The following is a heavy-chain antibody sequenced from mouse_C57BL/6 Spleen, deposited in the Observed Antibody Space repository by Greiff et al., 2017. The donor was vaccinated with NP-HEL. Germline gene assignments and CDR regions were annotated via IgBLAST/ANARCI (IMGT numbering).Heavy chain of an antibody. CDR1: GFTFSDYY. D-gene: IGHD1-1*01. CDR2: ISNGGGST. V-gene: IGHV5-12*01. J-gene: IGHJ4*01. CDR3: ARDYGSDYYAMDY. Sequence: EVQLVESGGGLVQPGGSLKLSCAASGFTFSDYYMYWVRQTPEKRLEWVAYISNGGGSTYYPDTVKGRFTISRDNAKNTLYLQMSRLKSEDTAMYYCARDYGSDYYAMDYWGQGTSVTVSS.